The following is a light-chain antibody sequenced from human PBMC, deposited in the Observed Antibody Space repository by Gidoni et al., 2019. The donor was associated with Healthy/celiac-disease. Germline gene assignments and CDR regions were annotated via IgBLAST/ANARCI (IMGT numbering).Light chain of an antibody. J-gene: IGLJ2*01. V-gene: IGLV3-25*03. Sequence: SHELTQPPSVSASPGQTARITCSGDALPKQYAYWYQQKPGQAPVLVIYKDSERPSGIPERFSGSSSGTTVTLTISGVQAEDEADYYCQSADSSQVVFGGGTKLTVL. CDR3: QSADSSQVV. CDR1: ALPKQY. CDR2: KDS.